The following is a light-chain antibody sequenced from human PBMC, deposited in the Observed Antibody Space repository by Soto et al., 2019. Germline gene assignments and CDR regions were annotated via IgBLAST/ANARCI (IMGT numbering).Light chain of an antibody. CDR3: AAWDDSLNAWV. CDR2: SDN. CDR1: SSNIGSNT. V-gene: IGLV1-44*01. Sequence: QSVLTQPPSASGTPGQRVTISCSGGSSNIGSNTVNWYQQLPGTAPKLLMYSDNQRPSGVPDRFSGSKSGTSASLAISGLQSEDEADYYCAAWDDSLNAWVFGGGTKLTVL. J-gene: IGLJ3*02.